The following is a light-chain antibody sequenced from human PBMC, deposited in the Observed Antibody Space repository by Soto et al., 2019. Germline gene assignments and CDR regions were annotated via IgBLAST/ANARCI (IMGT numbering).Light chain of an antibody. Sequence: DIQMTQSPSSLCASEGDRVTLTCRASQGIANYLAWYQQKPGKVPKLLIYAASTLEPGVPSRFSGSGFGTDFTLTISSLQPEDFATYYCQQSYSTPWTFGQGTMVDI. V-gene: IGKV1-27*01. CDR1: QGIANY. CDR2: AAS. CDR3: QQSYSTPWT. J-gene: IGKJ1*01.